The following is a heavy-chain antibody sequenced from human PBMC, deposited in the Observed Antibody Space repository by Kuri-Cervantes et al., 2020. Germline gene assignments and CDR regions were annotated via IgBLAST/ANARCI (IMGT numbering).Heavy chain of an antibody. V-gene: IGHV3-20*04. CDR2: INRNGGST. D-gene: IGHD1-26*01. CDR1: GFTFSSYA. J-gene: IGHJ5*02. Sequence: GGALRLSCAASGFTFSSYAMSWVRQAPGKGLEWVSTINRNGGSTGYADSVKGRFTISRGNAKNSLYLQMNSLRAEDTALYYCARLQGITGSYSHWFDPWGQGTLVTVSS. CDR3: ARLQGITGSYSHWFDP.